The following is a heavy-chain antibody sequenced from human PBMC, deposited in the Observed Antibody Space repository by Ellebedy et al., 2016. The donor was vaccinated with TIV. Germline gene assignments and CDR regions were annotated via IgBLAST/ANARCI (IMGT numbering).Heavy chain of an antibody. V-gene: IGHV4-59*01. CDR3: ARDNYGDYPYFDY. D-gene: IGHD4-17*01. CDR2: IYYSGST. CDR1: GGSISPYY. Sequence: MPSETLSLTCTVSGGSISPYYWSWIRKPPGKGLEWIGYIYYSGSTNYNPSLKSRVTISVDTSKNQFSLKLSSVTAADTAVYYCARDNYGDYPYFDYWGQGTLVTVSS. J-gene: IGHJ4*02.